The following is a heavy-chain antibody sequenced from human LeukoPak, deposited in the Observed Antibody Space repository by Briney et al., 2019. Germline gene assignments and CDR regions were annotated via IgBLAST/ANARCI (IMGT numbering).Heavy chain of an antibody. CDR1: GFTFSSYE. CDR3: ARDSYSTGWYVRTWDC. D-gene: IGHD6-19*01. J-gene: IGHJ4*02. V-gene: IGHV3-48*03. Sequence: GGSLRLSCAASGFTFSSYEMHWVRQTPGKGLEWVSYISNTVSTIYYADSVKGRFSISTDNAKNSLYLQMNSLRAEDTAVYYCARDSYSTGWYVRTWDCWGQGTLVTVSS. CDR2: ISNTVSTI.